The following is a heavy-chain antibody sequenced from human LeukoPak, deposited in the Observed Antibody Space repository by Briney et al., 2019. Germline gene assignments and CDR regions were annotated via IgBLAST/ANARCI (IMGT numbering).Heavy chain of an antibody. CDR2: INHSGST. D-gene: IGHD1-26*01. CDR1: GGSFSGYY. CDR3: AGPYIGNFDY. J-gene: IGHJ4*02. V-gene: IGHV4-34*01. Sequence: SETLTLTCAASGGSFSGYYWSWIRQPPGKGLEWIGAINHSGSTIYNPALKRRVTISVSTNKNQFFLKLSSVTTADTTVYYYAGPYIGNFDYWGQGNLGTVSS.